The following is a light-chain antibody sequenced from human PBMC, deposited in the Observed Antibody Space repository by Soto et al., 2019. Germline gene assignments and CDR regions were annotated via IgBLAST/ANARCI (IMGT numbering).Light chain of an antibody. CDR2: ATS. V-gene: IGKV1-12*01. Sequence: DIPMTQSPSSVSASVGDRVTITCRASQGISNWLAWYQQKPGKAPKLLIYATSNLQSGVPSRFSGSGSGTDFTLTISSLQPEDFAAYYCQQSSSFPLTFGPGTKVDIK. CDR3: QQSSSFPLT. CDR1: QGISNW. J-gene: IGKJ3*01.